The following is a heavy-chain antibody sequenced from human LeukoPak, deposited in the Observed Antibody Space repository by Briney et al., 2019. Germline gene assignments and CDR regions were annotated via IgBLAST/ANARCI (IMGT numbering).Heavy chain of an antibody. V-gene: IGHV1-24*01. J-gene: IGHJ3*02. Sequence: GASVKVSCKVSGYTLTELSMHWVRQAPGKGLEWMGGFDPEDGETIYAQKFQGRVTMTEDTSTDTAYMELSSLRSEDTAVYYCATDHYSSSYRPKKFAFDIWGQGTMVTVSS. CDR2: FDPEDGET. CDR1: GYTLTELS. D-gene: IGHD3-22*01. CDR3: ATDHYSSSYRPKKFAFDI.